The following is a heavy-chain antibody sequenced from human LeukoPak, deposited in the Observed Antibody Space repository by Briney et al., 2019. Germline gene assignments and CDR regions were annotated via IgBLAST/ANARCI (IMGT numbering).Heavy chain of an antibody. CDR2: ISGSGGST. V-gene: IGHV3-23*01. J-gene: IGHJ6*02. CDR1: GFTFSSYG. D-gene: IGHD2-15*01. Sequence: PGGSLRLSCAASGFTFSSYGMHWVRQAPGKGLEWVSAISGSGGSTYYADSVKGRFTISRDNSKNTLYLQMNSLRAEDTAVYYCAKAESGSPYYYYYGMDVWGQGTTVTVSS. CDR3: AKAESGSPYYYYYGMDV.